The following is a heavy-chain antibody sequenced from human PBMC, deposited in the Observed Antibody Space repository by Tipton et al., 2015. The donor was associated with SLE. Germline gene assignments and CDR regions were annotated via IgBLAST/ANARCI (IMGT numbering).Heavy chain of an antibody. CDR1: GGSISSYY. Sequence: TLSLTCTVSGGSISSYYWSWIRQPAGKGLEWIGRIYTSGSTNYNPSLESRVTMSVDTSKNQFSLNLSSVTAADTAVYYCARGHSGYDYATFDIWGQGTMVTVSS. CDR2: IYTSGST. V-gene: IGHV4-4*07. CDR3: ARGHSGYDYATFDI. J-gene: IGHJ3*02. D-gene: IGHD5-12*01.